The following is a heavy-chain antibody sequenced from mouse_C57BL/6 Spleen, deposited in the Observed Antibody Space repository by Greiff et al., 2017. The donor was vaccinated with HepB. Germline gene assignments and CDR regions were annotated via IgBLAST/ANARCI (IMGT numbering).Heavy chain of an antibody. V-gene: IGHV5-16*01. J-gene: IGHJ3*01. CDR3: ARDGYDYDAGFAY. CDR1: GFTFSDYY. CDR2: INYDGSST. D-gene: IGHD2-4*01. Sequence: EVQVVESEGGLVQPGSSMKLSCTASGFTFSDYYMAWVRQVPEKGLEWVANINYDGSSTYYLDSLKSRFIISRDNAKNILYLQMSSLKSEDTATYYCARDGYDYDAGFAYWGQGTLVTVSA.